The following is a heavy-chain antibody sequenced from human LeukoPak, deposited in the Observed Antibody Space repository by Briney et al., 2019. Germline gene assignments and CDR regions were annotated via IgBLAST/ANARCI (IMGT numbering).Heavy chain of an antibody. V-gene: IGHV6-1*01. CDR2: TYYRSKWYN. CDR1: GDIFSSNSAA. Sequence: PSQTLSLTCAISGDIFSSNSAAWNWLTQSPSRGLEWLGRTYYRSKWYNDYAVSVKSRITINSDTSKNQFSLQLNSVPPEDTAVYYCARAAAGKYYYYYYMDVWGKGTTVTISS. CDR3: ARAAAGKYYYYYYMDV. D-gene: IGHD6-13*01. J-gene: IGHJ6*03.